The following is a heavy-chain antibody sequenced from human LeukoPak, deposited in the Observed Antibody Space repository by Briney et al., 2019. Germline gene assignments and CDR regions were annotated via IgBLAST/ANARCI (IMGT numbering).Heavy chain of an antibody. CDR3: ARVPGVTRYFDS. CDR1: GFTFSCCW. J-gene: IGHJ4*02. CDR2: IKQDGREK. Sequence: PGGSLRLSCAASGFTFSCCWMGWGRQTPGKGLEWVASIKQDGREKFYADSVKGRFTISRDNAKNSLYLQVNSLRDDYTAVYYCARVPGVTRYFDSWGQGILVTVSS. V-gene: IGHV3-7*01. D-gene: IGHD4-23*01.